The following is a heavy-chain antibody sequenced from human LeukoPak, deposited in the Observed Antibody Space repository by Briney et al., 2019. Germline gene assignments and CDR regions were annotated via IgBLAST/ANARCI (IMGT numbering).Heavy chain of an antibody. CDR2: IVVGSGNT. D-gene: IGHD6-19*01. V-gene: IGHV1-58*02. J-gene: IGHJ4*02. Sequence: SSVKVSYKASGFTFTSSAMQWVRQARGQRLEWIGWIVVGSGNTNYAQKFQERVTITRDMSTSTAYMELSSLRSEDTAVYYCAAERDSSGGIDYWGQGTLVTVSS. CDR1: GFTFTSSA. CDR3: AAERDSSGGIDY.